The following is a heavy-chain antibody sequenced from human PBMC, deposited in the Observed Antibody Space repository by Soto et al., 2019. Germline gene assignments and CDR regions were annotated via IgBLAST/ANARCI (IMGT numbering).Heavy chain of an antibody. CDR1: GESITISVYY. CDR3: ARDGPYYDGMDV. J-gene: IGHJ6*02. Sequence: LCLACTVSGESITISVYYWKRNRQSPGKGLEWIGSIDYSGSTYYSPSLKSRIIISADTSKNLFSLKLKSVTASDTALYFCARDGPYYDGMDVWGQGTTVTVSS. CDR2: IDYSGST. V-gene: IGHV4-30-4*01.